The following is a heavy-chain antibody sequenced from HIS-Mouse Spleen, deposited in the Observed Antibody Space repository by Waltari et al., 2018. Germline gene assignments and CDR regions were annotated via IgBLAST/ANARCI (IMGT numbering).Heavy chain of an antibody. V-gene: IGHV4-38-2*01. Sequence: SIYHSGSTYYNPSLKSRVTISVDTSKNQFSLKLSSVTAADTAVYYCARPPGDIVVVVAATNAFDIWGQGTMVTVSS. CDR2: IYHSGST. D-gene: IGHD2-15*01. J-gene: IGHJ3*02. CDR3: ARPPGDIVVVVAATNAFDI.